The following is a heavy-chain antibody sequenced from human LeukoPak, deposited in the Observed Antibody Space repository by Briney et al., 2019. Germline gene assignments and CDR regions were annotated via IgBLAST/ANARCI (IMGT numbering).Heavy chain of an antibody. Sequence: GGSLRLSCVASGFPLSNHWMSWVRQAPGKGLDWVSSISSTNTYILYADSVKDRFTISRDNARNSLYLQMNSLRAEDTAVYYCARFETVAAKPIEHWGPRTLVTVSS. J-gene: IGHJ1*01. CDR2: ISSTNTYI. D-gene: IGHD6-19*01. CDR1: GFPLSNHW. CDR3: ARFETVAAKPIEH. V-gene: IGHV3-21*01.